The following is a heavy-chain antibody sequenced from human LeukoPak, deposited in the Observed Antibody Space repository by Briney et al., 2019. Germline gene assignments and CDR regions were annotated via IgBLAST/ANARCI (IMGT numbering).Heavy chain of an antibody. CDR1: GYTFTSYG. CDR3: ARHYISTIFGVVIYYFDC. D-gene: IGHD3-3*01. V-gene: IGHV1-18*01. J-gene: IGHJ4*02. CDR2: ISTYNDNT. Sequence: ASVKVSCKASGYTFTSYGMTWVRQAPGEGLEWMGWISTYNDNTNYAQKLQGRVTMTTDTSTSTAYMELRSLRSDDTAVYYCARHYISTIFGVVIYYFDCWGQGTLVTVSS.